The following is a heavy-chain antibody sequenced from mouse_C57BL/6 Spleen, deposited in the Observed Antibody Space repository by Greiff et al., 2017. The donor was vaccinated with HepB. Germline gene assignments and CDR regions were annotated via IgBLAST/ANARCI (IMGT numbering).Heavy chain of an antibody. CDR1: GYTFTSYW. CDR2: IYPGSGST. D-gene: IGHD2-5*01. V-gene: IGHV1-55*01. Sequence: QVQLQQSGAELVKPGASVKMSCKASGYTFTSYWITWVKQRPGQGLEWIGDIYPGSGSTNYNEKFKSKATLTVDTSSSTAYMQLSSLTSEDSAVYYCVRHYSNYVAWFAYWGQGTLVTVSA. CDR3: VRHYSNYVAWFAY. J-gene: IGHJ3*01.